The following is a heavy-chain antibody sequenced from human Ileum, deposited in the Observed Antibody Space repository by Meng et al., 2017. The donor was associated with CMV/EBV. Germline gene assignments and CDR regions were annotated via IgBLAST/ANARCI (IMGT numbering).Heavy chain of an antibody. CDR2: ISVFNGNT. CDR3: ARGASYSGSYVPFDWFDT. J-gene: IGHJ5*02. D-gene: IGHD1-26*01. CDR1: AYTFINHG. Sequence: ASVKVSCKVSAYTFINHGINWVLQAPAQGFEWMGWISVFNGNTNYAGNLQGRVTMTTDTSTNTAYMELRSLTSDDTAIYYCARGASYSGSYVPFDWFDTWGQRTLVTVSS. V-gene: IGHV1-18*04.